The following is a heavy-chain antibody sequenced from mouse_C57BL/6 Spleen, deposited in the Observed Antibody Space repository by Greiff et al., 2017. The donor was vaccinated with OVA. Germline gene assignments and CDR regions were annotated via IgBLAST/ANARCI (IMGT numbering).Heavy chain of an antibody. Sequence: VQLKQSGAELVRPGASVKLSCTASGFNIKDYYMHWVKQRPEQGLEWIGRIDPEDGDTEYAPKFQGKATMTADTSSNTAYLQLSSLTSEDTAVYYCFYYGSRGDFDYWGQGTTLTVSS. J-gene: IGHJ2*01. CDR3: FYYGSRGDFDY. D-gene: IGHD1-1*01. CDR1: GFNIKDYY. CDR2: IDPEDGDT. V-gene: IGHV14-1*01.